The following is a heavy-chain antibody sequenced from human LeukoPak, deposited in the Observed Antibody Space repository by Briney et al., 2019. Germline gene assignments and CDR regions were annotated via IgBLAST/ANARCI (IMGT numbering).Heavy chain of an antibody. Sequence: SETLSLTCTVSGYSISSGYYWGWIRQPPGKGLEWIGSIYHSGSTYYNPSLKSRVTISVDTSKNQFSLKLSSVTAADTAVYYCARADVDTAMEFWGQGTLVTVSS. J-gene: IGHJ1*01. CDR1: GYSISSGYY. CDR3: ARADVDTAMEF. CDR2: IYHSGST. V-gene: IGHV4-38-2*02. D-gene: IGHD5-18*01.